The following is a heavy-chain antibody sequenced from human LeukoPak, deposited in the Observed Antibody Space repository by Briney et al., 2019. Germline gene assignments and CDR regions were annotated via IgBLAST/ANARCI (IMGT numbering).Heavy chain of an antibody. D-gene: IGHD6-19*01. J-gene: IGHJ4*02. CDR3: VRDRHWLAFDY. CDR2: NSSSKTFI. Sequence: PGGSLRLSCAASGFTFTDYTINWVRQAPGKGLEWLSCNSSSKTFIHYADSVRGRFTSSRDNAKNSVYLQMNSLRAEDTAVYYCVRDRHWLAFDYWGQGTLVTVSS. CDR1: GFTFTDYT. V-gene: IGHV3-21*01.